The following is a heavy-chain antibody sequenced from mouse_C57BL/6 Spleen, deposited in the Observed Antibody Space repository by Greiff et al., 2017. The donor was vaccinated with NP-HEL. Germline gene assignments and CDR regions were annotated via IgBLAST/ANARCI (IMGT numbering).Heavy chain of an antibody. V-gene: IGHV3-6*01. Sequence: EVQLVESGPGLVKPSQSLSLTCSVTGYSITSGYYWNWIRQFPGNKLEWMGYISYDGSNNYNPSLKNRISITRDTSKNQFFLKLNSVTTEDTATYYCAFDGYYVEGLGYWGQGTTLTVSS. D-gene: IGHD2-3*01. CDR2: ISYDGSN. CDR1: GYSITSGYY. CDR3: AFDGYYVEGLGY. J-gene: IGHJ2*01.